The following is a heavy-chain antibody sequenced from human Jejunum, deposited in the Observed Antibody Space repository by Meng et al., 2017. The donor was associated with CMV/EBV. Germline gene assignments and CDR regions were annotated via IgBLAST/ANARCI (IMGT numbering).Heavy chain of an antibody. Sequence: TFNMYWMHWVRQAPGKGPLWISHISGDGTKIKYADSVKGRFTVSRDNAKNALYLQMNNLRAEDTAVYYCARPPSFSDYGGIELFNLWGQGTLVTVSS. CDR3: ARPPSFSDYGGIELFNL. CDR2: ISGDGTKI. J-gene: IGHJ1*01. CDR1: TFNMYW. V-gene: IGHV3-74*03. D-gene: IGHD4-23*01.